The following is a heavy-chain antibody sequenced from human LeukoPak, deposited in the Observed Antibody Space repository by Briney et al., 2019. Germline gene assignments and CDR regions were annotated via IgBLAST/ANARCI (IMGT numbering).Heavy chain of an antibody. Sequence: SETLSLTCAVSDVSISSDNWWSWVRQSPGKGLEWIGEIFHGGSTNCNPSLKSRLTISIDKSKNQFSLSLTSITAADTAVYYCAKVRGGCSRTSCYFENWGQGTLITVSS. V-gene: IGHV4-4*02. CDR3: AKVRGGCSRTSCYFEN. CDR1: DVSISSDNW. D-gene: IGHD2-2*01. CDR2: IFHGGST. J-gene: IGHJ4*02.